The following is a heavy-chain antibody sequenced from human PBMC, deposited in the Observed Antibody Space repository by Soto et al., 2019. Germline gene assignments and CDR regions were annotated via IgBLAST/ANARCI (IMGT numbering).Heavy chain of an antibody. CDR2: LIPVFGSP. V-gene: IGHV1-69*01. CDR3: TRVLGYTFEPGKTRYYAMDV. D-gene: IGHD5-18*01. J-gene: IGHJ6*02. Sequence: QVQLVQSGAEVKKPGSSVTVSCKTSGGTFSKDAINWVRQAPGQGLEWMGLLIPVFGSPIYAQKFQGRIRITADGSTSTAFMDLSRLRSEDTAVYYCTRVLGYTFEPGKTRYYAMDVWGQGTTVSVSS. CDR1: GGTFSKDA.